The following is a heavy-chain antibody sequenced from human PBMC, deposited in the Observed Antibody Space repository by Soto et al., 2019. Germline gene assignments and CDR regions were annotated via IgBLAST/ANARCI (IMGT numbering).Heavy chain of an antibody. J-gene: IGHJ5*02. CDR2: IIPIFGTA. Sequence: QVPLVQSGAEVKKPGSSVKVSCKASGGTFSSYAISWVRQAPGQGLEWMGGIIPIFGTANYAQKFQGRVTITADESTSTAYMELSSLRSEDTAVYYCARDHYDYVWGSYNWFDPWGQGTLVTVSS. CDR3: ARDHYDYVWGSYNWFDP. D-gene: IGHD3-16*01. CDR1: GGTFSSYA. V-gene: IGHV1-69*01.